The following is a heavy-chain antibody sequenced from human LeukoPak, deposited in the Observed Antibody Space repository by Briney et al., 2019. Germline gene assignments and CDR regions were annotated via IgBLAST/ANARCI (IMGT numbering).Heavy chain of an antibody. D-gene: IGHD6-13*01. Sequence: SETLSLTCTVSGGSISSYYWSWIRQPPGKGLEWIGYIYYSGSTNYSPSLKSRVTISVDTSKNQFSLKLSSVTAADTAVYYCARDSGEGIAAAGAYYYYGMDVWGQGTTVTVSS. CDR2: IYYSGST. J-gene: IGHJ6*02. CDR3: ARDSGEGIAAAGAYYYYGMDV. V-gene: IGHV4-59*01. CDR1: GGSISSYY.